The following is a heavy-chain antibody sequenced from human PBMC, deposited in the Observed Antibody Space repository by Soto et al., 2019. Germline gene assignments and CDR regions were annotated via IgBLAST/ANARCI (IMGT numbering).Heavy chain of an antibody. CDR3: ARLVRRMVRGAGYYFDY. Sequence: SETLSLTCTVSGGSISSTTHYWGWIRQPPGKGLEWIGSIFYTGSTYYNPSLKSRVTISIDTSKNQFSLKLISVTAADTAVFYCARLVRRMVRGAGYYFDYWGQGTLVTVSS. CDR2: IFYTGST. V-gene: IGHV4-39*01. D-gene: IGHD3-10*01. J-gene: IGHJ4*02. CDR1: GGSISSTTHY.